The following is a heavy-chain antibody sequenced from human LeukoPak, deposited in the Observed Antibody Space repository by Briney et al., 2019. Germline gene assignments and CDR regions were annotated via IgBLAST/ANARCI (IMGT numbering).Heavy chain of an antibody. CDR1: GGSFSRYY. V-gene: IGHV4-34*01. CDR2: IDHRGDI. CDR3: ARGATISETGYFDF. D-gene: IGHD5-24*01. J-gene: IGHJ4*03. Sequence: PSETLSLTCAVYGGSFSRYYWSWIRQSPGKGLEWIAEIDHRGDINYNPSVKSRVTISIDTSKNQFSLKLRSLSAADTALYYCARGATISETGYFDFWGQGTLVTVSS.